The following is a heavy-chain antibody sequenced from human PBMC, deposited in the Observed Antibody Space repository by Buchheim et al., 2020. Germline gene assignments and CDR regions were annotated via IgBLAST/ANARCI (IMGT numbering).Heavy chain of an antibody. CDR1: GFTFSSYS. J-gene: IGHJ6*02. D-gene: IGHD2-15*01. CDR3: ARDERQVVAAIFDYYYGMDV. V-gene: IGHV3-21*01. Sequence: EVQLVESGGGLVKPGGSLRLSCAASGFTFSSYSMNWVRQAPGKGLEWVSSISSSSSYIYYADSVKVLFTISRDNAKNSLYLQMNSLRAEDTAVYYCARDERQVVAAIFDYYYGMDVWGQGTT. CDR2: ISSSSSYI.